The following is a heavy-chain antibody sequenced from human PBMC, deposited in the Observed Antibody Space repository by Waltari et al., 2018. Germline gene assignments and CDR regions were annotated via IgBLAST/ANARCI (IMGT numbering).Heavy chain of an antibody. CDR2: MSFDGYNK. J-gene: IGHJ4*02. CDR1: GFPFRASG. Sequence: HVQIVESGGAVVQPGRPLRLHCAASGFPFRASGLHWVRRAPGKGLEWVALMSFDGYNKFYVDSVQGRFTISRDNSKNLMYLEMRDLRSEDTATYYCAKETQSDGNAGLEFWGQGTVVTVSS. V-gene: IGHV3-30*18. CDR3: AKETQSDGNAGLEF. D-gene: IGHD1-1*01.